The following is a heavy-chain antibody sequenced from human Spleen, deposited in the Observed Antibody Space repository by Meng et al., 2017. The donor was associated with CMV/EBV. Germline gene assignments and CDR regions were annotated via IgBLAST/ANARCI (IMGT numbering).Heavy chain of an antibody. CDR1: GFTFSSYA. V-gene: IGHV3-23*03. CDR2: IYSGGSST. Sequence: ETLSLTCAASGFTFSSYAMSWVRQAPGKGLEWVSVIYSGGSSTYYADSVKGRFTISRDNSKNTLYLQMNSLRAEDTAVYYCVGYAYSQYGMDVWGQGTTVTVSS. D-gene: IGHD2-21*01. CDR3: VGYAYSQYGMDV. J-gene: IGHJ6*02.